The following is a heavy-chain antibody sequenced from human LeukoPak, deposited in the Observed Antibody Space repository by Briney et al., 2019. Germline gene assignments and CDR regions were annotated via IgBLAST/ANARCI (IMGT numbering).Heavy chain of an antibody. CDR1: GFTFSIYG. J-gene: IGHJ4*02. Sequence: GGSLRLSCATSGFTFSIYGMHWVRQAPGKGLEWVAFIPYDESNKYYAASVKRRFTTTRDNSRNTLYLQMNSLRVEATAVYYCGKHDSDYDGKWGQGSLVTVSS. V-gene: IGHV3-30*02. CDR3: GKHDSDYDGK. D-gene: IGHD5-12*01. CDR2: IPYDESNK.